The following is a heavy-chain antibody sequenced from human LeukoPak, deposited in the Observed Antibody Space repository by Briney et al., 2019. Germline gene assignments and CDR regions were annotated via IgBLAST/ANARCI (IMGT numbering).Heavy chain of an antibody. CDR2: INHSGST. Sequence: PSETLSLTCAVYGGSFSGYYWSWIRQPPGKGLEWIGEINHSGSTNYNPSPKSRVTISVDTSKNQLSLKLSSVTAADTAVYYCARGDSGYPRYFDYWGQGTLVTVSS. D-gene: IGHD5-12*01. CDR3: ARGDSGYPRYFDY. CDR1: GGSFSGYY. J-gene: IGHJ4*02. V-gene: IGHV4-34*01.